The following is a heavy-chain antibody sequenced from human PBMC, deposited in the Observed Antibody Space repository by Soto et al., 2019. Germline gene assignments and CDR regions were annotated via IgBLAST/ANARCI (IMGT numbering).Heavy chain of an antibody. CDR3: AKDQTDVTLFDY. CDR1: GFTFNNYA. V-gene: IGHV3-23*01. J-gene: IGHJ4*02. CDR2: VSDSGETS. D-gene: IGHD2-21*02. Sequence: PGGSLRLSCAASGFTFNNYAMTWIRQAPGKGLEWVATVSDSGETSLSADSVKGRFTISRDNSRKTLYLQVNSLRAEDTAVYYCAKDQTDVTLFDYWGQGTLVTVTS.